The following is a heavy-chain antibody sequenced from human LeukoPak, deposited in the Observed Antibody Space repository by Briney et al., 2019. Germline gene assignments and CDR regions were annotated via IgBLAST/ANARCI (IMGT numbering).Heavy chain of an antibody. CDR2: IRYDGSNK. J-gene: IGHJ3*02. Sequence: GGSLRLSCAASGFTFSSYGMHWVRQAPGKGLEWVAFIRYDGSNKYYADSVKGRFTISRDNSKNTLYLQMNSLRAEDTAVYYCAKDLKLGMVYAFDIWGQGTMVTVSS. CDR1: GFTFSSYG. D-gene: IGHD7-27*01. V-gene: IGHV3-30*02. CDR3: AKDLKLGMVYAFDI.